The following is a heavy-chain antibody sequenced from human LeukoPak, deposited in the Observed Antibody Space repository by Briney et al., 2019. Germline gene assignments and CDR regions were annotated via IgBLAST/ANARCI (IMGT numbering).Heavy chain of an antibody. CDR2: ISGSSSYL. CDR1: GFPFSAYS. J-gene: IGHJ4*02. Sequence: GGSLRLSCAASGFPFSAYSMNWVRQAPGKGLEWVSSISGSSSYLYYADSVKGRFTISRDNAKNSLYLHMNSLRAEDTAVHYCAKAYYDSSGYSYYFDYWGQGTLVTVSS. D-gene: IGHD3-22*01. V-gene: IGHV3-21*01. CDR3: AKAYYDSSGYSYYFDY.